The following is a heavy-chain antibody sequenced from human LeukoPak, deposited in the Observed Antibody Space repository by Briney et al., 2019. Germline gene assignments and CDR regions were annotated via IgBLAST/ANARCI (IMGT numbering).Heavy chain of an antibody. Sequence: ASVKVSCKASGYTFTSYGISWVRQAPGQGLEWMGWISAYNGNTNYAQKPQGRVTMTTDTSTSTAYMELSRLRSDDTAVYYCARDRGYYGMDVWGQGTTVTVSS. CDR3: ARDRGYYGMDV. CDR1: GYTFTSYG. V-gene: IGHV1-18*01. CDR2: ISAYNGNT. J-gene: IGHJ6*02.